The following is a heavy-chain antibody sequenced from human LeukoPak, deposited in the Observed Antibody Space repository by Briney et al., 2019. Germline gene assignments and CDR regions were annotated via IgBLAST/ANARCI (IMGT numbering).Heavy chain of an antibody. CDR3: ARGRVAYSAYYFDY. V-gene: IGHV4-59*01. D-gene: IGHD2-15*01. CDR2: IYYTGNT. CDR1: GDSITNYF. Sequence: PSETLSLTCTVSGDSITNYFWSWLRQPPGKGLEWIGYIYYTGNTNYKPSLKSRVTISVDTSTNQFSLRRRSVTAADTAVYYCARGRVAYSAYYFDYWGRGTLVTVSS. J-gene: IGHJ4*02.